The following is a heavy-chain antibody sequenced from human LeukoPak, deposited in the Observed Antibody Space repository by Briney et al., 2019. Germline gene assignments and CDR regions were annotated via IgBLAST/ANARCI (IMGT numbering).Heavy chain of an antibody. V-gene: IGHV3-48*01. CDR1: GFTFSTYS. CDR2: ISSSSTTI. J-gene: IGHJ4*02. Sequence: GGSLRLSCAASGFTFSTYSMNWVRQAPGKGLEWVSYISSSSTTIYYADSVKGRFTISRDNAKNSLYLQLNSLRAEVTAVYYCAGGESEYSSSGDFAYWGQGTLVTVSS. D-gene: IGHD6-6*01. CDR3: AGGESEYSSSGDFAY.